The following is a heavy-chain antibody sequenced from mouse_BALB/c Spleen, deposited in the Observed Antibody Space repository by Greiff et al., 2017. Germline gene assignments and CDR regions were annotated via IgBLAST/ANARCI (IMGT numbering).Heavy chain of an antibody. CDR3: ASSTMITTDAMDY. V-gene: IGHV5-17*02. CDR2: ISSGSSTI. D-gene: IGHD2-4*01. CDR1: GFTFSSFG. J-gene: IGHJ4*01. Sequence: EVKLMESGGGLVQPGGSRKLSCAASGFTFSSFGMHWVRQAPEKGLEWVAYISSGSSTIYYADTVKGRFTISRDNPKNTLFLQMTSLRSEDTAMYYCASSTMITTDAMDYWGQGTSVTVS.